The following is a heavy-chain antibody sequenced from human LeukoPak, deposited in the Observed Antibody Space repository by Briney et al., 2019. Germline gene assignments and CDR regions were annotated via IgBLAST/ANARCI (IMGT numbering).Heavy chain of an antibody. J-gene: IGHJ3*02. V-gene: IGHV3-7*01. Sequence: PGGSLRLSCAASGFTFSSYWMSWVRQAPGKGLEWVANIKQDGSEKYYVDSVKGRFTISRDNAKNSLYLQMNSLRAEDTAVYYCARAYDFWSGSSNAFDIWGQGTMVTVSS. CDR3: ARAYDFWSGSSNAFDI. CDR2: IKQDGSEK. D-gene: IGHD3-3*01. CDR1: GFTFSSYW.